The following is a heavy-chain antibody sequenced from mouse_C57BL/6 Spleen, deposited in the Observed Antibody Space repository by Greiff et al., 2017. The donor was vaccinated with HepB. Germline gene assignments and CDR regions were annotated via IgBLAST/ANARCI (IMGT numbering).Heavy chain of an antibody. Sequence: EVKVVESGGGLVKPGGSLKLSCAASGFTFSSYAMSWVRQTPEKRLEWVATISDGGSYTYYPDNVKGRFTISRDNAKNNLYLQMSHLKSEDTAMYYCARDPRGNLYFDYWGQGTTLTVSS. D-gene: IGHD2-1*01. CDR3: ARDPRGNLYFDY. V-gene: IGHV5-4*01. CDR2: ISDGGSYT. J-gene: IGHJ2*01. CDR1: GFTFSSYA.